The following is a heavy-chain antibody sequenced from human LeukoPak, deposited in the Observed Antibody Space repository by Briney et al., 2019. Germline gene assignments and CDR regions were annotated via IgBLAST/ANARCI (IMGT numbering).Heavy chain of an antibody. J-gene: IGHJ4*02. CDR3: ARQMTPHGNFDY. CDR2: IGTAGDT. CDR1: GFTLSNFA. D-gene: IGHD1-26*01. Sequence: GGSLRLSCAASGFTLSNFAMHWVRQATGKGLEWASAIGTAGDTFYPGSVKGRFTISRENAKNSLYLQMNSLRAEDTAVYYCARQMTPHGNFDYWGQGTLVTVSS. V-gene: IGHV3-13*01.